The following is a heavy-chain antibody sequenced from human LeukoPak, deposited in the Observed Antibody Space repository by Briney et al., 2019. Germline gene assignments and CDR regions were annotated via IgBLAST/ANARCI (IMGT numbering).Heavy chain of an antibody. Sequence: GGSLRLSCAASGFTFSSYSMNWVRQAPGKGLEWVSSISSSSSYIYYADSVKGRLTISRDNAKNPLYLQMNSLRAEDTAVYYCARDPDRFDYWGQGTLVTVSS. CDR1: GFTFSSYS. CDR2: ISSSSSYI. CDR3: ARDPDRFDY. V-gene: IGHV3-21*01. J-gene: IGHJ4*02.